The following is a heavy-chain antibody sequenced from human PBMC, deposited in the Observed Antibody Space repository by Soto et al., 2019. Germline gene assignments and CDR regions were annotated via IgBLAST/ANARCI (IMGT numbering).Heavy chain of an antibody. CDR1: GGSISTSRSY. J-gene: IGHJ5*02. D-gene: IGHD2-21*01. CDR2: IFYSGST. V-gene: IGHV4-39*01. Sequence: SETLSLSCSVSGGSISTSRSYWAWIRQPPGKGLEWLANIFYSGSTFYNPSLASRVSVSVDTSKNEFSLKLRSVTAADTAVYYCARQPTTGDTDLWFDPWGQGTLVTVSS. CDR3: ARQPTTGDTDLWFDP.